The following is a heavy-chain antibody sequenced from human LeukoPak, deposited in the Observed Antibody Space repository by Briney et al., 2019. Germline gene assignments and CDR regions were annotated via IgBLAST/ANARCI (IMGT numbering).Heavy chain of an antibody. CDR1: GGSISSYY. Sequence: SETLSLTCTVSGGSISSYYWSWIRQPPGKGLEWIGYIYYSGSTNYNPSLKSRVTISVDTSKNQFSLKLSSVTAADTAVYYCARPGGIAARPYSYGPPGYYYYMDVWGKGTTVTVSS. J-gene: IGHJ6*03. CDR2: IYYSGST. V-gene: IGHV4-59*12. D-gene: IGHD6-6*01. CDR3: ARPGGIAARPYSYGPPGYYYYMDV.